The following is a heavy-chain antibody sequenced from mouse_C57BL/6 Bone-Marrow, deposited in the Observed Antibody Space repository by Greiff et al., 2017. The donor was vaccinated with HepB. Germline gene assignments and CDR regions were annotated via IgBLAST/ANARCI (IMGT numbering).Heavy chain of an antibody. CDR3: ARDDDYDVWFAY. V-gene: IGHV7-1*01. J-gene: IGHJ3*01. CDR2: SRNKANDYTT. D-gene: IGHD2-4*01. CDR1: GFTFSDFY. Sequence: EVNLVESGGGLVQSGRSLRLSCATSGFTFSDFYMEWVRQAPGKGLEWIAASRNKANDYTTEYSASVKGRFIVSRDTSQSILYLQMNALRAEDTAIYYCARDDDYDVWFAYWGQGTLVTVSA.